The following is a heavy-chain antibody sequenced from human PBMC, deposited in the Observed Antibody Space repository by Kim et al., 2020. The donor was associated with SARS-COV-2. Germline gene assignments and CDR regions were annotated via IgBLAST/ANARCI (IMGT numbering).Heavy chain of an antibody. J-gene: IGHJ6*02. CDR3: AKAEQWLVRDYYYGMDV. Sequence: GGSLRLSCAASGFTFSSYAMSWVRQAPGKGLEWVSAISGSGGSTYYADSVKGRFTISRDNSKNTLYLQMNSLRAEDTAVYYCAKAEQWLVRDYYYGMDVWGQGTTVTVSS. V-gene: IGHV3-23*01. CDR2: ISGSGGST. D-gene: IGHD6-19*01. CDR1: GFTFSSYA.